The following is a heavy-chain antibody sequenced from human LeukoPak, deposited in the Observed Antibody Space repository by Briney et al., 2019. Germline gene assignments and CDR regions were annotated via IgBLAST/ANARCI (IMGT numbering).Heavy chain of an antibody. V-gene: IGHV4-39*01. CDR3: ARQATIFGVVGQNWFDP. J-gene: IGHJ5*02. Sequence: SETPSLTCTVSGGSISSSSYYWGWIRQPPGKGLEWIGSIYYSGSTYYNPSLKSRVTISVDTSKNQFSLKLSSVTAADTAVYYCARQATIFGVVGQNWFDPWGQGTLVTVSS. D-gene: IGHD3-3*01. CDR2: IYYSGST. CDR1: GGSISSSSYY.